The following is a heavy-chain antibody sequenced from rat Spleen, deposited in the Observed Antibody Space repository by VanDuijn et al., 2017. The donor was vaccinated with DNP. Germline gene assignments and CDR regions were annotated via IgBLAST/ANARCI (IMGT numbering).Heavy chain of an antibody. J-gene: IGHJ2*01. V-gene: IGHV3-1*01. CDR2: ISYSGST. CDR1: GHSIASNY. Sequence: EVQLQESGPGLVKPSQSLSLTCSVTGHSIASNYWGWIRKFPGNKMEYVGHISYSGSTNYNPSLRSRISITRDTSKNHFFLHLNSVTTEDTATYYCARWTRYFDYWGQGVMVTVSS. D-gene: IGHD1-7*01. CDR3: ARWTRYFDY.